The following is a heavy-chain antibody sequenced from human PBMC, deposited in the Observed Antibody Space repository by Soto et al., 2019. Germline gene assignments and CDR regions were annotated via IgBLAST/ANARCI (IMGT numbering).Heavy chain of an antibody. CDR3: AKMGSSNPYYYYGMDV. CDR2: LSGGGGST. Sequence: PGGSLRLSCAASGFTFGAFAMAWVRQRPGNGLEWVSSLSGGGGSTYYADSVKGRFTISRDNSKNTLYLQMNSLRAEDTAVYYCAKMGSSNPYYYYGMDVWGQGTTVTVSS. D-gene: IGHD6-6*01. J-gene: IGHJ6*02. V-gene: IGHV3-23*01. CDR1: GFTFGAFA.